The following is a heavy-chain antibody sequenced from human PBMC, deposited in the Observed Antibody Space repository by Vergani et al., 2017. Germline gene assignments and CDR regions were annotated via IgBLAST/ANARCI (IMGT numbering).Heavy chain of an antibody. D-gene: IGHD2-8*01. Sequence: EVQLVESGGGLVQPGGSLRLSCAASGFTFSSYSMNWVRQAPGKGLEWVSYISSSSSYIYYADSVKGRFTISRDNAKNSLSLQMNSRRAEDTAVYYCARQGCMLYVCYMDVWGKGTTVTVSS. J-gene: IGHJ6*03. CDR1: GFTFSSYS. V-gene: IGHV3-21*05. CDR2: ISSSSSYI. CDR3: ARQGCMLYVCYMDV.